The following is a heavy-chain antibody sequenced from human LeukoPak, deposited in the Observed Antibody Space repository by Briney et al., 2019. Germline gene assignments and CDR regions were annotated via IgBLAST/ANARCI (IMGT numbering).Heavy chain of an antibody. CDR2: IHYSGIT. CDR1: GASISSHY. V-gene: IGHV4-59*11. J-gene: IGHJ4*02. D-gene: IGHD4/OR15-4a*01. Sequence: SETPSLTCTVSGASISSHYWSWIRQPPGRGLEWIGYIHYSGITSYDPSLKSRVTISVDTSKSQFSLNLSSVTAADTAVYYCARVYDYGKFDYWGPGTLVTVSS. CDR3: ARVYDYGKFDY.